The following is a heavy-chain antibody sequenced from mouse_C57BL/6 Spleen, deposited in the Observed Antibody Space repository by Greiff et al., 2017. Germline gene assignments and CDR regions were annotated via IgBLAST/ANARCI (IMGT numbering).Heavy chain of an antibody. CDR2: ISDGGSYT. V-gene: IGHV5-4*01. Sequence: EVKLMESGGGLVKPGGSLKLSCAASGFTFSSYAMSWVRQTPEKRLEWVATISDGGSYTYYPDNVKGRFTISRDNAKNNLYLQMSHLKSEDTAMYYCARDQGRGYCDYWGQGTTLTVSS. CDR3: ARDQGRGYCDY. J-gene: IGHJ2*01. CDR1: GFTFSSYA. D-gene: IGHD3-2*02.